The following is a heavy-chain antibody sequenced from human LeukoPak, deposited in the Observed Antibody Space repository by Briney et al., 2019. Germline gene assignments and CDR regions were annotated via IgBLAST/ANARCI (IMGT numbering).Heavy chain of an antibody. J-gene: IGHJ4*02. V-gene: IGHV3-30*18. CDR3: AKDNEDY. CDR2: ISYDGSNK. Sequence: PGGSLRLSRAASGFTFSSYGMHWVRQAPGKGLEWVVIISYDGSNKYYADSVKGRFTISRDNSKNTLYLQMNSLRAEDKAVYYCAKDNEDYWGQGTLVTVSS. CDR1: GFTFSSYG. D-gene: IGHD2-8*01.